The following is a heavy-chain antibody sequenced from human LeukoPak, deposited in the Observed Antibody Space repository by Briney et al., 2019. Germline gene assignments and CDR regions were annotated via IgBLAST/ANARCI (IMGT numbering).Heavy chain of an antibody. D-gene: IGHD4-17*01. V-gene: IGHV3-7*03. CDR1: VFTFSSYW. J-gene: IGHJ4*02. CDR3: AREVHDYGPLFDS. CDR2: IKQDGSEK. Sequence: PGGSLRLSCAASVFTFSSYWMSWVRQAPGKGLEWVANIKQDGSEKYYVDSVKGRFTISRDNAKNSLYLQMRSLRDEDTAVYYCAREVHDYGPLFDSGGRGPVVPVSS.